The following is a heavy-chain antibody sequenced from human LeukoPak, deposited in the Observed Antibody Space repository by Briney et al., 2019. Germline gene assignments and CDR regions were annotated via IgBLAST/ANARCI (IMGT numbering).Heavy chain of an antibody. CDR3: ARGSSRGIVVRALALGAFDI. CDR2: ISGSGGST. Sequence: GGSLRLSCAASGFTFSSYAMSWVRQAPGKGLEWVSAISGSGGSTYYADSVKGRFTISRDNSKNTLYLQMNSLRAEDTAVYYCARGSSRGIVVRALALGAFDIWGQGTMVTVSS. D-gene: IGHD3-22*01. CDR1: GFTFSSYA. V-gene: IGHV3-23*01. J-gene: IGHJ3*02.